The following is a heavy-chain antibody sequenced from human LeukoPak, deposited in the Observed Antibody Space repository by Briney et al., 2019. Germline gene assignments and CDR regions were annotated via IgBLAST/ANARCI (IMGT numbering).Heavy chain of an antibody. D-gene: IGHD1-26*01. Sequence: PGGSLRLSCAASGFTLSSYWMTWVRQAPGKGLEWVANIKEGGSEKYYVDSVKGRFTIFRDNAKNSLSLHMNSLRPEDTAVYYCARESLLGGLDFWGQGTLVIVSS. CDR2: IKEGGSEK. V-gene: IGHV3-7*04. J-gene: IGHJ4*02. CDR1: GFTLSSYW. CDR3: ARESLLGGLDF.